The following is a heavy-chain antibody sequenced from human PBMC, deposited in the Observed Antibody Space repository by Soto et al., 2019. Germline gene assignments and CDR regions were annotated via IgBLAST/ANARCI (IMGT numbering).Heavy chain of an antibody. Sequence: ASVKVSCKASGYTFTGYYMHWVRQAPGQGLEWMGWINPNSGGTNYAQKFQGRVTMTRDTSISTAYMELSRLRSDGTAVYYCAIASIAAAGTHPYYYYYYGMDVWGQGTTVTVSS. D-gene: IGHD6-13*01. CDR1: GYTFTGYY. J-gene: IGHJ6*02. CDR3: AIASIAAAGTHPYYYYYYGMDV. CDR2: INPNSGGT. V-gene: IGHV1-2*02.